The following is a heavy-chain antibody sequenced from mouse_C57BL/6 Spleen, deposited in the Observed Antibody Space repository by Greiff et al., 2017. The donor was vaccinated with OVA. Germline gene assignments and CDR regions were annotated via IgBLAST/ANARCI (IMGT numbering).Heavy chain of an antibody. D-gene: IGHD1-1*02. CDR2: IWSGGST. CDR1: GFSLTSYG. CDR3: ARKPYGRDAMDY. Sequence: QVQLKESGPGLVQPSQSLSITCTVSGFSLTSYGVHWVRQSPGKGLEWLGVIWSGGSTDYNAAFISRLSISKDNSKSQVFFKMNSLQAEDTAIYYCARKPYGRDAMDYWGQGTSVTVSS. V-gene: IGHV2-2*01. J-gene: IGHJ4*01.